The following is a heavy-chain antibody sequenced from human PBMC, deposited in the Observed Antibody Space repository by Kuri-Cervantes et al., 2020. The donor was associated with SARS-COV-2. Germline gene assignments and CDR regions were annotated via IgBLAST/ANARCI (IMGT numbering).Heavy chain of an antibody. D-gene: IGHD2-21*01. J-gene: IGHJ3*01. V-gene: IGHV3-33*03. Sequence: GGSLRLSCAASGFTFSSYGMHWVRQAPGKGLEWVAVIWYDGSNKYYADSVKGRFTISRDNAKNSLYLQMNSLRAEDTAVYYCAKIAHVVVIAGAFDLWGQGTMVTVSS. CDR1: GFTFSSYG. CDR3: AKIAHVVVIAGAFDL. CDR2: IWYDGSNK.